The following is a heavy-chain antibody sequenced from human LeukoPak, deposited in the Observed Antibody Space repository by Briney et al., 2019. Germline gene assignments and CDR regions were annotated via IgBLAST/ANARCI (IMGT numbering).Heavy chain of an antibody. Sequence: ASVTVSCTASGYTFTSYDINWVRQATGQGLEWMGWMNPNGGNTGYAQKFQGRVTMTRNTSISTAYMELSSLRSEDTAVYYCARDRGSGYDSNYYYGMDVWGQGTTVTGSS. CDR3: ARDRGSGYDSNYYYGMDV. CDR1: GYTFTSYD. J-gene: IGHJ6*02. D-gene: IGHD5-12*01. V-gene: IGHV1-8*01. CDR2: MNPNGGNT.